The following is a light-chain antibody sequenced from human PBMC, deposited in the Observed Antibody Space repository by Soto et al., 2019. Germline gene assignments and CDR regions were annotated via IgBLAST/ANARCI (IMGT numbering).Light chain of an antibody. CDR1: TNY. V-gene: IGLV2-11*01. Sequence: QSALTQPRSVSGSPGQSVTISCTGTTNYVSWYQQHPGKAPKPMIYDVNKRPSGVPDRFSGSKSGNTVSLTISGLQAEDEADYYCCSFAGSDTSYFFGTGTKVTVL. J-gene: IGLJ1*01. CDR3: CSFAGSDTSYF. CDR2: DVN.